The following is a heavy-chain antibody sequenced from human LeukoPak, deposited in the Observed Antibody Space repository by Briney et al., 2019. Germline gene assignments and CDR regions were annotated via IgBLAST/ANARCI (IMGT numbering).Heavy chain of an antibody. CDR3: ARGVHSYYFDY. CDR1: GDSVSSDSAV. Sequence: SQTLSLTCAISGDSVSSDSAVWSWIRQSPSRGLEWLGRTYYRSKWYNDYAISVKSRITINPDTSKNQFSLQLNSVTPEDTAVYYCARGVHSYYFDYWGQGTLVTVSS. J-gene: IGHJ4*02. D-gene: IGHD2-15*01. CDR2: TYYRSKWYN. V-gene: IGHV6-1*01.